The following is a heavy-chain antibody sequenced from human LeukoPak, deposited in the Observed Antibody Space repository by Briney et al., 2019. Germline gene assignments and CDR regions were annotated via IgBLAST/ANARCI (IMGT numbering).Heavy chain of an antibody. J-gene: IGHJ4*02. V-gene: IGHV4-61*02. CDR1: GGSISSGSYY. CDR2: IYTSGST. CDR3: ARGVHNPTVYAIEHFDY. Sequence: SQTLSLTCTVSGGSISSGSYYWSWIRQPAGKGLEWIGRIYTSGSTNYNPSLKSRATISVDTSKNQFSLKLSSVTAADTAVYYCARGVHNPTVYAIEHFDYWGQGTLVTVSS. D-gene: IGHD2-8*01.